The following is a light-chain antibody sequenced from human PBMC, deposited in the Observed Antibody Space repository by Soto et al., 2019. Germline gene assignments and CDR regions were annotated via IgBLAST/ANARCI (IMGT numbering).Light chain of an antibody. V-gene: IGKV3-15*01. CDR1: QSVSSN. J-gene: IGKJ4*01. CDR2: GAS. Sequence: EVEMTQSPATLSVSPGERATLSCRASQSVSSNLAWYQQKPGQAPRLLIYGASTRVTGIPARFSGSGSGTEFTLTIGSLQSEDFAVYSCQQYDTWPRSFGGGTKV. CDR3: QQYDTWPRS.